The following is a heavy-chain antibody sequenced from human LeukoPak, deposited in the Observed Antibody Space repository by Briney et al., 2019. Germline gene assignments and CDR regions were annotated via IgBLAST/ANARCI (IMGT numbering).Heavy chain of an antibody. D-gene: IGHD1-7*01. CDR1: GGSISSFY. J-gene: IGHJ3*02. V-gene: IGHV4-59*08. CDR3: ARHYPNSDPRDAFDI. Sequence: PSETLSLTCTVSGGSISSFYWSWIRQPPGKGLEWIGYIYYSGSTNYNPSLKSRVTISVDTSKNQFSLKLSSVTAADTAVYYCARHYPNSDPRDAFDIWGQGTMVTVSS. CDR2: IYYSGST.